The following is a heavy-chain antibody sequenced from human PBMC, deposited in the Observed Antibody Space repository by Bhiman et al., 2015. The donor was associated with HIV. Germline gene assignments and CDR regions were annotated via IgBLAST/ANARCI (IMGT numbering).Heavy chain of an antibody. Sequence: QVQLVESGGGVVQPGRSLRLSCAASGFTFSTYGMHWVRQAPGKGLEWVAVLSSDGTYKYYADSVRGRFTFSRDNSQNTMYLQIDSLRTEDAAVYYCAREFTGYSSSNFDYWGQGTLVTVSS. CDR2: LSSDGTYK. CDR3: AREFTGYSSSNFDY. CDR1: GFTFSTYG. V-gene: IGHV3-30*03. D-gene: IGHD6-13*01. J-gene: IGHJ4*02.